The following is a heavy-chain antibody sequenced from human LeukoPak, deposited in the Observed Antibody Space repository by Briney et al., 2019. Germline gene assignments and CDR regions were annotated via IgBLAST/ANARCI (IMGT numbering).Heavy chain of an antibody. J-gene: IGHJ4*02. CDR3: ARLYDFWSGYPPGPYCFDY. D-gene: IGHD3-3*01. V-gene: IGHV5-51*01. CDR1: GYSFTSYW. CDR2: IYPGDSDT. Sequence: PGESLKISCKGSGYSFTSYWIGWVRQMPGKGLEWMGIIYPGDSDTRYSPSFQGQVTISADKSISTAYLQWSSLKASDTAMCYCARLYDFWSGYPPGPYCFDYWGQGTLVTVS.